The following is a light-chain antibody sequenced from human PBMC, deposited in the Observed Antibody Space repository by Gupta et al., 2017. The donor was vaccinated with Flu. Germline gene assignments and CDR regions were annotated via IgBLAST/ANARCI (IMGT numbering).Light chain of an antibody. CDR2: AAS. V-gene: IGKV1-39*01. CDR1: QNINNF. J-gene: IGKJ1*01. Sequence: SLSASVGDRVTITCRASQNINNFLNWYQQKSGKAPKVLIYAASVLESGVPSRFSGSASGTDFTLTISSLQPEDFATYYCQQSSSIPWTFGPGTKVEMK. CDR3: QQSSSIPWT.